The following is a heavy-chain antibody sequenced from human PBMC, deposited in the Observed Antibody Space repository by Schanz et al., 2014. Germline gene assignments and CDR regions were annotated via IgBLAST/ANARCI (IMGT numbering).Heavy chain of an antibody. CDR1: GGTFSSYT. Sequence: QVQLVQSEAEVKKPGSSVKVSCKASGGTFSSYTISWVRQAPGQGLEWMGRISAYNGHTDYAQKLQGRVTLTTDTSTSTAYMELRNLRSDDTAVYYCARDFSAYVGNYFDYWGQGTLVTVSS. CDR3: ARDFSAYVGNYFDY. D-gene: IGHD5-12*01. V-gene: IGHV1-18*01. CDR2: ISAYNGHT. J-gene: IGHJ4*02.